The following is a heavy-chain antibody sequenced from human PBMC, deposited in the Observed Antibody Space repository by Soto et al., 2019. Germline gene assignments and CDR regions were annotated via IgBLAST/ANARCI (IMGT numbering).Heavy chain of an antibody. CDR3: AKDGTGGPPYYFDY. CDR2: IIPIFGTA. CDR1: GGTFSSYA. V-gene: IGHV1-69*05. Sequence: GASVKVSCKASGGTFSSYAISWVRQAPGQGLEWMGGIIPIFGTANYAQKFQGRFTISRDNSKNTLYLQMNSLRAEDTAVYYCAKDGTGGPPYYFDYWAQGTLVTVSS. J-gene: IGHJ4*02. D-gene: IGHD2-8*02.